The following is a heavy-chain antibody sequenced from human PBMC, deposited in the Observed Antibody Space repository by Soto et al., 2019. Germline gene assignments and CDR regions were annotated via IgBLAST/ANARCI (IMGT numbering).Heavy chain of an antibody. J-gene: IGHJ4*02. D-gene: IGHD1-1*01. CDR1: GYGFTTYG. CDR2: ISAHNGNT. Sequence: QVHLVQSGAEVKKPGASVKVSCKGSGYGFTTYGITWVRQAPGQGLEWMAWISAHNGNTNYAQKLQGRVTVTRDTSTSTAYMELRSLISDDTAVYYCARGRYGDYWGQGALASVSS. CDR3: ARGRYGDY. V-gene: IGHV1-18*01.